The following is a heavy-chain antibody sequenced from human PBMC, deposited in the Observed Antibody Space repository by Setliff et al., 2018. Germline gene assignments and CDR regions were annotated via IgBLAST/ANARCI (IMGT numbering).Heavy chain of an antibody. J-gene: IGHJ4*02. Sequence: GGSLRLSCEASGFNFNPYNMNWVRQAPGKGLEWVAVILDDGVKKYHADSVKGRFTISRDNSKNTLYLQMNSQRPEDTAVYYCARTCSGSGCYAGLESWGQGTPVTVSS. CDR2: ILDDGVKK. D-gene: IGHD2-15*01. V-gene: IGHV3-30-3*01. CDR1: GFNFNPYN. CDR3: ARTCSGSGCYAGLES.